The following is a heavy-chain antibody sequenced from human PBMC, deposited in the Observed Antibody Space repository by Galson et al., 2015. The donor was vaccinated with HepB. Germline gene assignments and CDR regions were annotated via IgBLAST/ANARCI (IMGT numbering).Heavy chain of an antibody. J-gene: IGHJ6*02. CDR3: ARGWGGYSPYYYYGMDV. CDR1: GFTFSSYS. D-gene: IGHD6-13*01. CDR2: ISSSSSYI. V-gene: IGHV3-21*01. Sequence: SLRLSCAASGFTFSSYSMNWVRQAPGKGLEWVSSISSSSSYIYYADSVKGRFTISRDNAKNSLHLQMNSLRAEDTAVYYCARGWGGYSPYYYYGMDVWGQGTTVTVSS.